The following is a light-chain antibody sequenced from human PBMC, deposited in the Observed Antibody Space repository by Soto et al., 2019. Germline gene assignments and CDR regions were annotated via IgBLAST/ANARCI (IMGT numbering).Light chain of an antibody. V-gene: IGKV3-15*01. Sequence: EIVMTQSPATLSVSPWERATLFCRASQSVSSDLAWYHQKPGQAPRLLIYGASTRATGIPARFSGSGSGTEFTLTTNSLQSEDFAVYYCQQYNNWPRTFGQGTKVDIK. CDR3: QQYNNWPRT. CDR1: QSVSSD. CDR2: GAS. J-gene: IGKJ1*01.